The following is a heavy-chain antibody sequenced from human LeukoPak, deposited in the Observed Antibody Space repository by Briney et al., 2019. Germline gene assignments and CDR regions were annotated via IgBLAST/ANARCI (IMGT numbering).Heavy chain of an antibody. CDR2: IIPIFGTA. Sequence: ASVKVSCKASGGTFSSYAISWVRQAPGQGLEWMGRIIPIFGTANYAQKFQGRVTITTDESTSTAYMELSSLRSDDTAVYYCARGVGRGSGNFDYWGQGTLVTVSS. D-gene: IGHD3-10*01. V-gene: IGHV1-69*05. J-gene: IGHJ4*02. CDR1: GGTFSSYA. CDR3: ARGVGRGSGNFDY.